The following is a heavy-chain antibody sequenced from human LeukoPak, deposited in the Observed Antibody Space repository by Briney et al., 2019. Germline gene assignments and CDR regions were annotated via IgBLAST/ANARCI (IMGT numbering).Heavy chain of an antibody. J-gene: IGHJ4*02. Sequence: PGGSLRLSCAASGFTVSSYEMNWVRQAPGKGLDWISYISSSGVTMHYADSVKGRFTISRDNAKNSLYLQMNSLRVEDTAVYYCVRYCSGGGCLAWGQGALVTVSS. CDR3: VRYCSGGGCLA. CDR1: GFTVSSYE. CDR2: ISSSGVTM. D-gene: IGHD2-15*01. V-gene: IGHV3-48*03.